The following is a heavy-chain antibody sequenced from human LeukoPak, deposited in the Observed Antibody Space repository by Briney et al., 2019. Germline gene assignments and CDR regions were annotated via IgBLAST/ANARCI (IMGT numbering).Heavy chain of an antibody. V-gene: IGHV4-34*01. CDR3: ARREGRSGFLYYYYGMDV. CDR1: GGSFSGYY. CDR2: INHSGST. D-gene: IGHD3-10*01. J-gene: IGHJ6*02. Sequence: PSETLSLTCAVYGGSFSGYYWSWIRQPPGKGLEWIGEINHSGSTNYNPSLKSRVTISVDTSKNQFSLKLSSVTAADTAVYYCARREGRSGFLYYYYGMDVWGQGTTVTVSS.